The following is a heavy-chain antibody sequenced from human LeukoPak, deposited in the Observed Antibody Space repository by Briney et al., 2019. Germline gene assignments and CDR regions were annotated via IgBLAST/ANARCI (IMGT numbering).Heavy chain of an antibody. J-gene: IGHJ3*02. D-gene: IGHD4-17*01. Sequence: SETLSLTCTVSGGSISSSSYYWGWLRQPPGKGLEWIGSIFYSGSTYYNPSLKSPATISRDTSKNQFSLKLSSVTAADTAVYYCARHDFGDRRDAFDIWGQGTMVTVSS. CDR2: IFYSGST. V-gene: IGHV4-39*01. CDR3: ARHDFGDRRDAFDI. CDR1: GGSISSSSYY.